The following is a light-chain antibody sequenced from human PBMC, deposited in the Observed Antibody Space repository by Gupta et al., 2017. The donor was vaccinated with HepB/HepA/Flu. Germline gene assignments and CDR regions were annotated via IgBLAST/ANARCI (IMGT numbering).Light chain of an antibody. J-gene: IGKJ4*01. Sequence: TVLTQSPGTPSLSPGERATLSCRASQSVTSSYLAWYQQKPGQAPRLLIYAASNRATGIPDRFSGSGSGTDFTLTITTLEPEDFAVYFCQQYGSSSLTFGGGTTVEIK. CDR2: AAS. V-gene: IGKV3-20*01. CDR1: QSVTSSY. CDR3: QQYGSSSLT.